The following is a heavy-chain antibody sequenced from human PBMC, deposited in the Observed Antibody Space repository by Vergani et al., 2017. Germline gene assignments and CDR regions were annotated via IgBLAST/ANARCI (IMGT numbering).Heavy chain of an antibody. CDR3: ARAWKHSTRFDY. J-gene: IGHJ4*02. CDR2: IYYSGST. CDR1: GGSISSYY. D-gene: IGHD2-21*01. V-gene: IGHV4-59*01. Sequence: QVQLQGSGPGLVKPSETLSLTCTVSGGSISSYYWSWIRQPPGKGLEWIGYIYYSGSTNYNPSLKSRVTISVDTSKNQFSLKLSSVTAADTAVYYCARAWKHSTRFDYWGQGTLVTVSA.